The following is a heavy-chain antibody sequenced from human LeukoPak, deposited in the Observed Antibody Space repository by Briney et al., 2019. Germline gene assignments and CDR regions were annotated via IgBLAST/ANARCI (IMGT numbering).Heavy chain of an antibody. CDR3: ARDQRDYYDSSGYSNWFDP. V-gene: IGHV1-69*13. Sequence: ASVKVSCKASGGTFSSYAISWVRQAPGQGLEWMGGIIPIFGTANYAQKFQGRVTITADESTSTAYMELSSLRSEDTAVYYCARDQRDYYDSSGYSNWFDPWGQGTLVTVSS. J-gene: IGHJ5*02. CDR2: IIPIFGTA. D-gene: IGHD3-22*01. CDR1: GGTFSSYA.